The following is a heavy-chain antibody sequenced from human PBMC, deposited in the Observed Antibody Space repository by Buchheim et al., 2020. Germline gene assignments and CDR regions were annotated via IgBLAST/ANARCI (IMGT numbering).Heavy chain of an antibody. D-gene: IGHD6-19*01. CDR3: AKDHWVGYSSGWYGMDV. CDR1: GFTFSSYG. J-gene: IGHJ6*02. V-gene: IGHV3-30*18. Sequence: VQLVESGGGLVQPGGSLRLSCAASGFTFSSYGMHWVSQAPGKGLEWVAVISYDGSNTYYADSVKGRFTISRDNSKNTMYLQMNSLRAEDTAVYYCAKDHWVGYSSGWYGMDVWGQGTT. CDR2: ISYDGSNT.